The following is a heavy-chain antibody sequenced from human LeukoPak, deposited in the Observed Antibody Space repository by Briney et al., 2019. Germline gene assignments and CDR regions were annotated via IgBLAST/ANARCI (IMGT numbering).Heavy chain of an antibody. J-gene: IGHJ6*03. CDR1: GGSISSSSYY. V-gene: IGHV4-39*02. CDR2: IYYSGST. Sequence: SETLSLTCTVSGGSISSSSYYWGWLRQPPGKGLEWIGSIYYSGSTYYNPSLKSRVTISVDTSKNQFSLKLSSVTAADTAVYYRARDSSSRLLDYYYMDVWGKGTTVTVSS. D-gene: IGHD6-13*01. CDR3: ARDSSSRLLDYYYMDV.